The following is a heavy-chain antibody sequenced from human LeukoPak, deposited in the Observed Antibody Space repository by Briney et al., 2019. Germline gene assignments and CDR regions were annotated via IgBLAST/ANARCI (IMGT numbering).Heavy chain of an antibody. CDR3: AKGYYYDSDGYYQHFDY. V-gene: IGHV3-48*03. J-gene: IGHJ4*02. CDR2: ISSSGSTI. CDR1: GFTFSSYE. Sequence: GGSPRLSCAASGFTFSSYEMNWVRQAPGKGLEWVSYISSSGSTIYYADSVKGRFTISRDNAKNSLYLQMNSLRAEDAAVYYCAKGYYYDSDGYYQHFDYWGQGTLVTVSS. D-gene: IGHD3-22*01.